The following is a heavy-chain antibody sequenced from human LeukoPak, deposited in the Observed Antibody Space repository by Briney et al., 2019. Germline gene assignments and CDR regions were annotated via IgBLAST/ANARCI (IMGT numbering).Heavy chain of an antibody. CDR2: ISGSGGST. V-gene: IGHV3-23*01. CDR3: AKDRPVVAAWAPDAFDI. CDR1: GFTFSNYA. D-gene: IGHD2-15*01. J-gene: IGHJ3*02. Sequence: GGSLRLSCAASGFTFSNYALSWVRQAPGKGLEWVSTISGSGGSTYYADSVKGRFTISRDSSKNTLYLQMNSLRAEDTAVYYCAKDRPVVAAWAPDAFDIWGQGTTVTVSS.